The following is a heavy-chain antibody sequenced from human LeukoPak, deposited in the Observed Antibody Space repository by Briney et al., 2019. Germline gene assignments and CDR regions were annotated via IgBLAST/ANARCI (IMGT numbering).Heavy chain of an antibody. V-gene: IGHV3-53*01. D-gene: IGHD3-22*01. J-gene: IGHJ3*02. CDR2: IYSGNNT. CDR3: ARGGVITAFDI. Sequence: GGSLRLSCAASGFTVSSNYMSWVRQAPGKGLEWVSVIYSGNNTYYADSVKGRFTISRDNSKNTVDLQMNSLRAEDTAVYYCARGGVITAFDIWGQGTMVTVSS. CDR1: GFTVSSNY.